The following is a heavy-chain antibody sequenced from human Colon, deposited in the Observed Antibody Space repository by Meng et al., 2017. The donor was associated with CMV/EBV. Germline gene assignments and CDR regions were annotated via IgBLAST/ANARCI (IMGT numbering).Heavy chain of an antibody. CDR2: MQFDGREI. V-gene: IGHV3-30*02. CDR1: ECTFSQYG. J-gene: IGHJ6*02. D-gene: IGHD5-12*01. Sequence: GGSLRLSCTASECTFSQYGMHWVRQAPGKGLEWVAFMQFDGREIIYVDSVEGRFTISRDNSKNTLYLQMNSLRVEATAVYYCAKDVVYRGWQENLWGRGTTVTVSS. CDR3: AKDVVYRGWQENL.